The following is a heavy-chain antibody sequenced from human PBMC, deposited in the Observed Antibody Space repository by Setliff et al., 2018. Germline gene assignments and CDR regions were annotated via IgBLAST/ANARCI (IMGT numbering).Heavy chain of an antibody. D-gene: IGHD2-2*01. CDR2: ISAHTGNT. CDR1: GYTFSDYG. CDR3: SRLVRFCIRTSCQRLSGGEF. Sequence: GASVKVSCKTSGYTFSDYGIAWVRQAPGQGLEWMGWISAHTGNTFYSPKFHGRVTLTTDTSTSTAYMELRSLGSDDTAVYYCSRLVRFCIRTSCQRLSGGEFRGQGTLVTVSS. J-gene: IGHJ4*02. V-gene: IGHV1-18*01.